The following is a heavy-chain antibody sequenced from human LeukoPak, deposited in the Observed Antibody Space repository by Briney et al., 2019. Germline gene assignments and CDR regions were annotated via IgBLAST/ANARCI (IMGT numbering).Heavy chain of an antibody. CDR2: IYYSGST. J-gene: IGHJ4*02. CDR1: GGSISTYY. V-gene: IGHV4-59*01. D-gene: IGHD3-10*01. Sequence: PSETLSLTCTVSGGSISTYYWGWIRQPPGKGLEWIGYIYYSGSTNYNPSLKSRVTISVNTSKNQFSLKLSSVTAADTAVYYCARVMVRGVIDYWGQGTLVTVSS. CDR3: ARVMVRGVIDY.